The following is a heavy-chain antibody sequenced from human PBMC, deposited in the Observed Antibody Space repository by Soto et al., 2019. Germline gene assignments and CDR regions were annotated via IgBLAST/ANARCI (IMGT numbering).Heavy chain of an antibody. V-gene: IGHV3-23*01. CDR3: AKRSVGVGGKSLYDY. Sequence: EVQLLQSGGGLVQPGGSLRVSCAVSGFSFSAYAMTWVRQAPGKGLEWVSVITGSGTSTYYADSVQGRFTISRDNSKDTLYLQMDSLRAEDTAVNYCAKRSVGVGGKSLYDYWGQGTLVTVSS. J-gene: IGHJ4*02. CDR1: GFSFSAYA. D-gene: IGHD1-1*01. CDR2: ITGSGTST.